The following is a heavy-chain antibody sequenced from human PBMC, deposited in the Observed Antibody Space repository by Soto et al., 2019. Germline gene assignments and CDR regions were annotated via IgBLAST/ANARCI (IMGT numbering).Heavy chain of an antibody. V-gene: IGHV4-39*01. Sequence: QLQLQESGPGLVKPSETLSLTCTVSGGSISSSSYYWGWIRQPPGKGLEWIGSIYYSGSTYYNPSLKSRVTISVDTSKNQFSLKLSSVTAADTAVYYCARWYDDFWSYFDCWGRGTLVTVSS. CDR1: GGSISSSSYY. D-gene: IGHD3-3*01. CDR3: ARWYDDFWSYFDC. J-gene: IGHJ4*02. CDR2: IYYSGST.